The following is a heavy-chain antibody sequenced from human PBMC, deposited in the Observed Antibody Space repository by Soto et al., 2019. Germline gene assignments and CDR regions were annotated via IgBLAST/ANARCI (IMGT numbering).Heavy chain of an antibody. CDR1: LGPISSATSY. CDR3: ARHWRHRGGELSFFDY. D-gene: IGHD3-16*02. J-gene: IGHJ4*01. V-gene: IGHV4-39*01. CDR2: IYYSGIR. Sequence: SETLSLTCTVSLGPISSATSYWGWIRQPPGKGLEWIGSIYYSGIRYYNPSLQSRVTLSVDTSEKHFSLSLSSVTAADTAVYYCARHWRHRGGELSFFDYWGHGTQVTVSS.